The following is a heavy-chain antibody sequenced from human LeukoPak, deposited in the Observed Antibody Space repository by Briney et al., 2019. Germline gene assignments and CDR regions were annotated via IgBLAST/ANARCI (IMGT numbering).Heavy chain of an antibody. D-gene: IGHD2-15*01. CDR2: INPKSGDL. Sequence: ASVKVSCKASGYTFSDYYIHWVRQAPGQGLEWMGWINPKSGDLNYAQKFQGGVTMTRDTSSKTVYVELSRLRSDDTAVYFCARAAPAGYYYFMDVWCKGTTVTVSS. CDR1: GYTFSDYY. J-gene: IGHJ6*03. CDR3: ARAAPAGYYYFMDV. V-gene: IGHV1-2*02.